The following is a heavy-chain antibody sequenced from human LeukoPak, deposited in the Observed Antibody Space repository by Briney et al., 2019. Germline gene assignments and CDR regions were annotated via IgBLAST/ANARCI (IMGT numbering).Heavy chain of an antibody. Sequence: PSETLSLICSVSGGSINSYYWGWVRQPVGKGLEWIGRIYTTATTNYSPSLKSRLTMSVDTSKNQFSLKLRSVTAADTAVYYCGRQGYTASYYFDDYWSQGTLVAVSS. J-gene: IGHJ4*02. V-gene: IGHV4-4*07. D-gene: IGHD1-26*01. CDR2: IYTTATT. CDR3: GRQGYTASYYFDDY. CDR1: GGSINSYY.